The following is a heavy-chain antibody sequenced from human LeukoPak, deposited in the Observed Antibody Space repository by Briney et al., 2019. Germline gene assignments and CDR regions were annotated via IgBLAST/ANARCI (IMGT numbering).Heavy chain of an antibody. CDR2: IYYSGST. J-gene: IGHJ6*03. V-gene: IGHV4-39*07. CDR3: ARERLAVIYYYYMDV. D-gene: IGHD6-19*01. Sequence: SETLSLTCTVSGGSISSSSYYWGWIRQPPGKGLEWIGSIYYSGSTYYNPSLKSRVTISVDTSKNQFSLKLSSVTAADTAVYYCARERLAVIYYYYMDVWGKGTTVTVSS. CDR1: GGSISSSSYY.